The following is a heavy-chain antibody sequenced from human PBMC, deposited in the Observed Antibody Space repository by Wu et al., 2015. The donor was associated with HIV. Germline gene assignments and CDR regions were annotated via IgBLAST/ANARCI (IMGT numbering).Heavy chain of an antibody. Sequence: QVQLVQSGAEVKKPGASVKVSCKASGYTFTNYDISWVRQAPGQGLEWMGWISAYSGNTNYAQKFQGRVTMTTDTSTNTAYMELRSLRYDDTAVYYCAREASSSWTQHYQHDYWGQGTLVTVSS. V-gene: IGHV1-18*01. CDR3: AREASSSWTQHYQHDY. CDR1: GYTFTNYD. J-gene: IGHJ4*02. D-gene: IGHD6-13*01. CDR2: ISAYSGNT.